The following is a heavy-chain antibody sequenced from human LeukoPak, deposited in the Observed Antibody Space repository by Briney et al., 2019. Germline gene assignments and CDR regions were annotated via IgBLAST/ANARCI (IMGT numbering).Heavy chain of an antibody. J-gene: IGHJ4*02. CDR3: ARDSRSVVVPAAIRANFDY. D-gene: IGHD2-2*01. CDR1: GFTFSSYW. V-gene: IGHV3-74*01. Sequence: GGSLRLSCAASGFTFSSYWMHWVRQAPGKGLVWVSRINDDGSRTNYADSVKGRFSISRDNARNTLYLQMNSLRAEDTAVYYCARDSRSVVVPAAIRANFDYWGQGTLVTVSS. CDR2: INDDGSRT.